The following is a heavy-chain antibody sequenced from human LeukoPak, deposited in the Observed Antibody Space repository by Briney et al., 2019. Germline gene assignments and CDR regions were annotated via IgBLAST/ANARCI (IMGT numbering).Heavy chain of an antibody. V-gene: IGHV4-34*01. D-gene: IGHD4-23*01. J-gene: IGHJ4*02. CDR1: GGSFSGYY. Sequence: SETLSLTCAVYGGSFSGYYWSWIRQPPGKGLEWIGEINHSGSTNYNPSLKSRVTISVDTSKNQFSLKLSSVTAADTAVYYCARGPTNYGGFDYWGQGTLVTVSS. CDR2: INHSGST. CDR3: ARGPTNYGGFDY.